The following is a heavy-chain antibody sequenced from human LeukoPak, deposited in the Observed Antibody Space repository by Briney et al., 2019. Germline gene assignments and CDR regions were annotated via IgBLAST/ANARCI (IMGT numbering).Heavy chain of an antibody. CDR3: AKDYGDYSVDY. J-gene: IGHJ4*02. CDR1: GFTFSSYG. V-gene: IGHV3-30*18. D-gene: IGHD4-17*01. Sequence: GGSLRLSCAASGFTFSSYGMHWVRQAPAKGRERVAVISYDGSNKYYAESVKGRFTISRDNSKNPLYLQMNSLGAEDTVVYYCAKDYGDYSVDYWGQGTLVTVSS. CDR2: ISYDGSNK.